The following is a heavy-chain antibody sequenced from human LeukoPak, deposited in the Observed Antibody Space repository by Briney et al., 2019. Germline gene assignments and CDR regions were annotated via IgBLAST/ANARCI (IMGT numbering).Heavy chain of an antibody. D-gene: IGHD2-2*01. J-gene: IGHJ3*02. CDR2: IIPILGIA. Sequence: ASVKVSCTASGYTFTGHFMHWVRQAPGQGLEWMGRIIPILGIANYAQKFQGRVTITADKSTSTAYMELSSLRSEDTAVYYCARDRVPAATLDIWGQGTMVTVSS. CDR1: GYTFTGHF. CDR3: ARDRVPAATLDI. V-gene: IGHV1-69*04.